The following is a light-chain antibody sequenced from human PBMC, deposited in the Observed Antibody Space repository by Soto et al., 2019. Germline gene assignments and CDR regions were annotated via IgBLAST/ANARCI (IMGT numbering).Light chain of an antibody. V-gene: IGKV1-5*01. CDR1: QSITIW. J-gene: IGKJ5*01. CDR2: DAS. Sequence: DIQMTQSPSTLSASAGDRVTITCRASQSITIWLARYQQKPGKAPKLLIYDASTLESGVPSRFSGSGSGTELTLTMSSLQPDDFATYYCQQFHSFPITFGQGTRLQIK. CDR3: QQFHSFPIT.